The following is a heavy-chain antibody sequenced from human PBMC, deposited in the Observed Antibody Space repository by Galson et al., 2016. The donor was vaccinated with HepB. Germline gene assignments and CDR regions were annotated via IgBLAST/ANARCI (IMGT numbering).Heavy chain of an antibody. D-gene: IGHD6-19*01. Sequence: SLRLSCAASGMYFSLYSMNWVRQAPGKGLEWISYISCNSGTIYYADSVKGRFTISRDKAGNSLFLQMSSLRDDDTAIYYCARSGIAVSLYGMDVWGQGTSVTGS. CDR3: ARSGIAVSLYGMDV. J-gene: IGHJ6*02. CDR2: ISCNSGTI. CDR1: GMYFSLYS. V-gene: IGHV3-48*02.